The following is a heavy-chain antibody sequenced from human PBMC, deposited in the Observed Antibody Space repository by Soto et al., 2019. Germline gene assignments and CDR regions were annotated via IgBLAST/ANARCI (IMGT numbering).Heavy chain of an antibody. J-gene: IGHJ4*02. V-gene: IGHV3-23*01. CDR1: EITLSSYA. CDR2: ISASGGST. Sequence: LRLSCTASEITLSSYAMSWVRQAPGKGLEWVSAISASGGSTYYADSVKGRFTISRDNSKNTLYLQMNSLRAEDTAVYYCAKPLPYYDFWSGYSSAFDYWGQGTLVTVSS. D-gene: IGHD3-3*01. CDR3: AKPLPYYDFWSGYSSAFDY.